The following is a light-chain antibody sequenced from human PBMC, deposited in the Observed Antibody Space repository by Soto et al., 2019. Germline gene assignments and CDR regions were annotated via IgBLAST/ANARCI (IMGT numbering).Light chain of an antibody. Sequence: VLTQPASVSGSPGQSITISCTGTSSDVGVYNYVSWYQQHPGKAPKLLLYEVSNRPSGVSNRFSGSKSGNTASLTISGLQTEDEANYYCSSSASSSTYVFGTVTKVTVL. CDR3: SSSASSSTYV. V-gene: IGLV2-14*01. CDR1: SSDVGVYNY. J-gene: IGLJ1*01. CDR2: EVS.